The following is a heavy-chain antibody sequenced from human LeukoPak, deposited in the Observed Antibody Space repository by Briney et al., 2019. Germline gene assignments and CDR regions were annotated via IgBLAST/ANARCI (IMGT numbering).Heavy chain of an antibody. CDR3: VMSFTVTTNCLDP. Sequence: GGSLRLSCAAAGFTLSSNYMSWVRHAPGGGLGWVSYIYRGGSTYYADSLTGRLTISRDNAKNSLYLQMNSLRAEDTAVYYCVMSFTVTTNCLDPWGEGSLVTVSS. J-gene: IGHJ5*01. V-gene: IGHV3-66*01. CDR2: IYRGGST. D-gene: IGHD4-17*01. CDR1: GFTLSSNY.